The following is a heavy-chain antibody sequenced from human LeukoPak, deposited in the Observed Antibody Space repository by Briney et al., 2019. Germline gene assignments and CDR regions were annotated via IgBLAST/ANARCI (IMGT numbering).Heavy chain of an antibody. CDR3: ARDLGYDYHFDY. J-gene: IGHJ4*02. D-gene: IGHD5-12*01. CDR1: GFTFSSYS. CDR2: ISSSSSYI. V-gene: IGHV3-21*01. Sequence: GGSLRLSCAASGFTFSSYSMNWVRQAPGKWLEWVSSISSSSSYIYYADSVKGRFSISRDNAKNSLYLQMNSLGAEDTAVYYCARDLGYDYHFDYWGQGTLVTVSS.